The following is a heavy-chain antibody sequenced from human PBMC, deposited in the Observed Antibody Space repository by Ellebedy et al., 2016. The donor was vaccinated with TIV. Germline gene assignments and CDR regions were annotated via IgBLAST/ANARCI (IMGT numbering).Heavy chain of an antibody. Sequence: PGGSLRLSCAASGFTFSSYAMRWVRQAPGKGLEWVSAISGSGGSTYYADSVKGRFTISRDNSKNTLYLQMNSLRAEDTAVYYCVQDGLTMIVVVSLDYWGQGTLVTVSS. CDR1: GFTFSSYA. J-gene: IGHJ4*02. D-gene: IGHD3-22*01. CDR2: ISGSGGST. CDR3: VQDGLTMIVVVSLDY. V-gene: IGHV3-23*01.